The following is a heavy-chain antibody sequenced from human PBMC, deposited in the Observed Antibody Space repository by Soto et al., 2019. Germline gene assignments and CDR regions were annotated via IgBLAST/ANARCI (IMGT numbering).Heavy chain of an antibody. Sequence: SETLSLTCAVYGGSFHGYYWSWIRQPPGEGLEWIGEINHSGSANYNPTFKSRVFISVDMSKNQMSLQLTSVSAADTAVYYCAKAPQAGYYDSGIFYSSAPWGQGTLVTVSS. CDR2: INHSGSA. CDR3: AKAPQAGYYDSGIFYSSAP. V-gene: IGHV4-34*01. CDR1: GGSFHGYY. J-gene: IGHJ5*02. D-gene: IGHD3-10*01.